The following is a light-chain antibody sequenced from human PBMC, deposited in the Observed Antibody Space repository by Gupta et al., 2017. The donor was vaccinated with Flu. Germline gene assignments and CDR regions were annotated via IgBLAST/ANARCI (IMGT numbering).Light chain of an antibody. CDR2: SKR. V-gene: IGLV1-44*01. J-gene: IGLJ2*01. Sequence: SVLTQPPSASGTPGQTVTISCSGSSSNIGSNSLYWSQPLPGPEPNLLLDSKRKRPSAVPDRGSCSKAATTASLSIIGAQAEDEADYYWAEWADSLNGVVFGGGTKLTVL. CDR3: AEWADSLNGVV. CDR1: SSNIGSNS.